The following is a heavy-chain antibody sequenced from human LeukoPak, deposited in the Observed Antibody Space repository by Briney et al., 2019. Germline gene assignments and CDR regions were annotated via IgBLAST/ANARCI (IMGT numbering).Heavy chain of an antibody. CDR3: ARERELGTSDY. V-gene: IGHV3-21*01. J-gene: IGHJ4*02. D-gene: IGHD7-27*01. CDR1: GFTFSTYS. CDR2: ISSSSSYI. Sequence: GGSLRLSCAASGFTFSTYSLNWVRQAPGKGLEWVSSISSSSSYICYADSMKGRFTISRDNAKNSLYLQMNSLRAEDTAVYYCARERELGTSDYWGQGTLVTVSS.